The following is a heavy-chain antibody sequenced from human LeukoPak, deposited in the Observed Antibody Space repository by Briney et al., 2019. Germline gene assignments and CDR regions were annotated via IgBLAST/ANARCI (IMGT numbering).Heavy chain of an antibody. D-gene: IGHD5-24*01. Sequence: SETLSLTCTVSGGSIVGSYWRWIRQPPGKGLEWIAYIYSSGHTISNPSLQSRVTMSLDTSRNQVSLKLSSVTAADTAVYYCARYGHRDGYNSLDFDYWGQGTLVTVSS. CDR1: GGSIVGSY. CDR3: ARYGHRDGYNSLDFDY. J-gene: IGHJ4*02. V-gene: IGHV4-59*08. CDR2: IYSSGHT.